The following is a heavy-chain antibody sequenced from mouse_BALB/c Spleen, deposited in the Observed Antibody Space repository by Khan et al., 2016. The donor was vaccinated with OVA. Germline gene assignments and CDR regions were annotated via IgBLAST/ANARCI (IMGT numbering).Heavy chain of an antibody. V-gene: IGHV5-15*02. J-gene: IGHJ3*01. Sequence: EVELVESGGGLVQPGGSRKLSCAASGFTFRDYGMAWVRQAPGKGPEWVAFISDLAYTIYYAATVTGRFTISRENAKKTLYLEMSSLRSEDTAVYYCGRGGGTAPFAYWGLGTLVTGSA. D-gene: IGHD1-2*01. CDR1: GFTFRDYG. CDR3: GRGGGTAPFAY. CDR2: ISDLAYTI.